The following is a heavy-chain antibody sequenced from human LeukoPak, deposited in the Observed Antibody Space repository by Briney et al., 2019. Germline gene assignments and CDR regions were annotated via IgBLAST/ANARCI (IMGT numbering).Heavy chain of an antibody. Sequence: PSETLSLTCTVSGGSISSYYWSWIRQPPGKGLEWIGYIYYSGSTNYNPSLKSRVTISVDTSKNQFSLKLSSVTAADTAVYYCARDGRDGYNWSFDYWGQGTLVTVSS. CDR3: ARDGRDGYNWSFDY. CDR2: IYYSGST. CDR1: GGSISSYY. J-gene: IGHJ4*02. V-gene: IGHV4-59*01. D-gene: IGHD5-24*01.